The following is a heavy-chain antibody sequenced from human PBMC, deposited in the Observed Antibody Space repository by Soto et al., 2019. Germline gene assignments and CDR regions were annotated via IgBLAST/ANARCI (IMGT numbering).Heavy chain of an antibody. CDR3: ARGPGGPDGPGDY. CDR2: INAGNGNT. J-gene: IGHJ4*02. D-gene: IGHD2-15*01. Sequence: ASVKVSCKASGYTFTYRYLHWVRQAPGQALEWMGWINAGNGNTKYSQKFQGRVTITRDTSASTAYMELSSLRSEDTAVYYCARGPGGPDGPGDYWGQRTLVTVSS. V-gene: IGHV1-3*01. CDR1: GYTFTYRY.